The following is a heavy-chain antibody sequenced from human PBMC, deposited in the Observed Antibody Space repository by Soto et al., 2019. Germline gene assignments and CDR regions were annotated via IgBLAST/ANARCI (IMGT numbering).Heavy chain of an antibody. J-gene: IGHJ4*02. CDR3: ARGDVVVPAVKGHFDY. V-gene: IGHV1-2*02. CDR1: GYTFTGYY. Sequence: QVQLVQSGAEVKKPGASVKVSCKASGYTFTGYYMHWVRQAPGQGLEWMGWINPNSGGTNYAQKFQGRVTMTRDTSISTAYMELSRLRSDDTAVYYCARGDVVVPAVKGHFDYWGQETLVTVSS. D-gene: IGHD2-2*01. CDR2: INPNSGGT.